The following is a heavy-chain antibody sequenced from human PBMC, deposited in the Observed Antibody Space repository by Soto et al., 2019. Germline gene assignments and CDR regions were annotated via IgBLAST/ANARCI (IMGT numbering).Heavy chain of an antibody. J-gene: IGHJ3*02. CDR3: AKGDGIVAATDAFDI. D-gene: IGHD5-12*01. CDR1: GYTFTNYG. V-gene: IGHV1-18*01. Sequence: QVQLVQSGAEVKRPGASVKVSCKASGYTFTNYGISWVRQAPGQGLEWMRWISTFNGNTNYAQKLQGRVTMTTDTSTSTAYMELRSLRSDDTAVYYCAKGDGIVAATDAFDIWGQGTMVTVSS. CDR2: ISTFNGNT.